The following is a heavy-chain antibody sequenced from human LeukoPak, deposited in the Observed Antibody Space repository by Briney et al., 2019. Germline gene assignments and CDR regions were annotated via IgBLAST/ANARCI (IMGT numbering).Heavy chain of an antibody. D-gene: IGHD6-19*01. CDR2: IGSSSSYI. J-gene: IGHJ4*02. Sequence: SGGSLRLSCAASGFTFSSYSMNWVRKAPGKGLEWVSSIGSSSSYIYYADSVKGRFTISRDNAKNSLYLQMNSLRAEDTAVYYCARGSSGWYLKEGIYYWGQGTLVTVSS. CDR3: ARGSSGWYLKEGIYY. V-gene: IGHV3-21*01. CDR1: GFTFSSYS.